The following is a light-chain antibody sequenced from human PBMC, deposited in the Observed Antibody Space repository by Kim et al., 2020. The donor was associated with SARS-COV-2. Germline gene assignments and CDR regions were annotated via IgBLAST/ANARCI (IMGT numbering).Light chain of an antibody. V-gene: IGLV3-1*01. CDR3: QAWDSSTGV. CDR1: ELGDKY. J-gene: IGLJ2*01. CDR2: RDD. Sequence: SVSPGQTASITCSGDELGDKYASWYQKKPGQSPVLVIYRDDERPSGIPERFSGSNSGNTATLSISGTQAMDEADYYCQAWDSSTGVFGGGTQLTVL.